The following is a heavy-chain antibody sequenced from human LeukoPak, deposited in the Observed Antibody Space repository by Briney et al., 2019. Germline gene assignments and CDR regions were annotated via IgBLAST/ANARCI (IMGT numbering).Heavy chain of an antibody. V-gene: IGHV4-59*10. Sequence: PSETLSLTCAVSGDSISSYYWNGFRQPAGKGLQWIGRLSASGTTSYSPSLESRLSMSLDTSKNQFSLKLNSVTAADTAVYYCARATYSGDTSYVFDYWGQGTLVSVSS. CDR1: GDSISSYY. J-gene: IGHJ4*02. CDR2: LSASGTT. CDR3: ARATYSGDTSYVFDY. D-gene: IGHD5-12*01.